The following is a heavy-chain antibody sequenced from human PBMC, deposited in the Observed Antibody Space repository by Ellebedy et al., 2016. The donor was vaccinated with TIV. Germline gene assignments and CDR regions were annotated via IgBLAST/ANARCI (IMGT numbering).Heavy chain of an antibody. Sequence: SETLSLXXTVSGGSISSSSYYWGWIRQPPGKGLEWIGSIFYSGSTYYNPSLKSRVTISVDTSKNQFSLKLSSVTAADTAVYYCARHGGVRLGGRFDYWGQGTLVTVSS. V-gene: IGHV4-39*01. CDR1: GGSISSSSYY. J-gene: IGHJ4*02. D-gene: IGHD3-16*01. CDR2: IFYSGST. CDR3: ARHGGVRLGGRFDY.